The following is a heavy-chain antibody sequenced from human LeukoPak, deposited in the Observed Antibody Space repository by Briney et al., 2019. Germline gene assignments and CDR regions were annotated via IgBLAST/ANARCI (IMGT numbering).Heavy chain of an antibody. V-gene: IGHV1-2*02. CDR2: INPNSGGT. CDR1: GYTFIDYY. Sequence: ASVKVSCKASGYTFIDYYLHWVRQAPGQGLEWMGWINPNSGGTDYAQKFQGRVTMTRDTSISTAYMELNRLRSDDTAVYYCARGLSGLYTASDYWGQGPLVTVSS. D-gene: IGHD6-19*01. CDR3: ARGLSGLYTASDY. J-gene: IGHJ4*02.